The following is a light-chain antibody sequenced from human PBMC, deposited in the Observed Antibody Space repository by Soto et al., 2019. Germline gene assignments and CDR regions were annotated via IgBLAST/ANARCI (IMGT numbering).Light chain of an antibody. CDR3: QSYNSSLSGSV. V-gene: IGLV2-11*01. CDR1: SSDVGTYDF. CDR2: DVS. Sequence: QSALTQPRSVSGSPGQSVTISCTGTSSDVGTYDFVSWYQQHPGKAPRLMIFDVSERPSGVPDRFSGSKSGNTASLTISGLQAEDGADYYCQSYNSSLSGSVFGTGTKVTVL. J-gene: IGLJ1*01.